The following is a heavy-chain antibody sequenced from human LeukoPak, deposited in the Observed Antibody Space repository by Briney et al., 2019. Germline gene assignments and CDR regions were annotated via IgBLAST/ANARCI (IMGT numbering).Heavy chain of an antibody. CDR2: IYYSGST. D-gene: IGHD5-24*01. J-gene: IGHJ5*02. CDR3: ARRGLQNWFDP. V-gene: IGHV4-39*01. Sequence: SETLSLTCTVSGGSISPYYWDWIRQPPGKGLEWIGSIYYSGSTYYNPSLKSRVTISVDTSKNQFFLKLSSVTAADTAVYFCARRGLQNWFDPWGQGTLVTVSS. CDR1: GGSISPYY.